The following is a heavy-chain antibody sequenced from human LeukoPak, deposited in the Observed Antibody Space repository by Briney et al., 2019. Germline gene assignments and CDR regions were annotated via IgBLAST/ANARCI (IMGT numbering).Heavy chain of an antibody. D-gene: IGHD3-16*02. CDR1: GFTFSSYW. Sequence: PGGSLRLSCAASGFTFSSYWMSCVRQAPGKGLEWVANIKQDGSEKYYVDSVKGRFTISRDNDKNSLSLQMTSLRAEDTAVYYCARVGGRYSPLGYWGQGTLVTVSS. J-gene: IGHJ4*02. CDR3: ARVGGRYSPLGY. V-gene: IGHV3-7*01. CDR2: IKQDGSEK.